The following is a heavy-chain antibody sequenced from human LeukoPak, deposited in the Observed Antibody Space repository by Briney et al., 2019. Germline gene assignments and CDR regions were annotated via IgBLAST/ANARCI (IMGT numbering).Heavy chain of an antibody. CDR1: GGFISSSSFY. J-gene: IGHJ4*02. CDR3: ARTGSTYSYGYLAD. V-gene: IGHV4-39*01. D-gene: IGHD5-18*01. Sequence: PSATLSLTCNVSGGFISSSSFYWGWIRQPPGKGLEWIGTIYYSGITYYSPSLKSRVTMSVDTSKKQFSLKLSSVTAADTAVYYCARTGSTYSYGYLADWGQGTLVTVSS. CDR2: IYYSGIT.